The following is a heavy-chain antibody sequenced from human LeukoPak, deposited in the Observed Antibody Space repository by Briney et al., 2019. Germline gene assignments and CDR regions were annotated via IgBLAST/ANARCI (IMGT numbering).Heavy chain of an antibody. Sequence: NPSETLSFTCAVYGGSFSGYYWSWIRQPPGKGLEWIGEINHSGSTNYNPSLKSRVTISVDTSKNQFSLKLSSVTAADTAVYYCARGHWVAGHGMDVWGQGTTVTVSS. J-gene: IGHJ6*02. CDR1: GGSFSGYY. CDR3: ARGHWVAGHGMDV. V-gene: IGHV4-34*01. CDR2: INHSGST. D-gene: IGHD2-15*01.